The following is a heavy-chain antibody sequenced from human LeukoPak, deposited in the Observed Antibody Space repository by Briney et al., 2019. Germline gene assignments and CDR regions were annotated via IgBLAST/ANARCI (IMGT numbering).Heavy chain of an antibody. V-gene: IGHV5-51*01. J-gene: IGHJ4*02. CDR2: VYPATSDT. CDR1: GYSFPNYW. Sequence: GESLKISCKGSGYSFPNYWIGWVRQMPGKGLEWIGIVYPATSDTTYSPSFKGQVTISADKSSSTAYLQWSSLKASDTAIYYCARPKTLGGYNYEFEFWGQGTLVTVSS. D-gene: IGHD5-18*01. CDR3: ARPKTLGGYNYEFEF.